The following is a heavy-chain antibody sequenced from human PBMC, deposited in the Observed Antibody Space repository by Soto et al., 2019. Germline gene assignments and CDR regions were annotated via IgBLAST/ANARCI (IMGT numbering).Heavy chain of an antibody. CDR2: VSGGGNTI. CDR3: ARDWDSSGYFWFDP. D-gene: IGHD3-22*01. J-gene: IGHJ5*02. V-gene: IGHV3-48*04. Sequence: GGSLRLSCAASGFVFSSFSMNWVRQALGKGLEWVAYVSGGGNTIYYADSVKGRFTISRDNAKNSLYLQMNSLRAEDTAVYYCARDWDSSGYFWFDPWGQGTLVTVS. CDR1: GFVFSSFS.